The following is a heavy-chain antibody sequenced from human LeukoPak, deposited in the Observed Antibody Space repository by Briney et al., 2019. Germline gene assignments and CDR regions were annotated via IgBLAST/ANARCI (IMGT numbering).Heavy chain of an antibody. CDR1: GFTFSSYA. J-gene: IGHJ6*02. D-gene: IGHD3-22*01. CDR3: AKSSGYYSYYYYGMDV. CDR2: ISGSGGST. Sequence: PGGSLRPSCAASGFTFSSYAMSWVRQAPGKGLEWVSAISGSGGSTYYADSVKGRFTISRDNSKNTLYLQMNSLRAEDTAVYYCAKSSGYYSYYYYGMDVWGQGTTVTVSS. V-gene: IGHV3-23*01.